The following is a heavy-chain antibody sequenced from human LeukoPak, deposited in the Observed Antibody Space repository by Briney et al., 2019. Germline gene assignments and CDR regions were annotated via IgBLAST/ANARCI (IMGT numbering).Heavy chain of an antibody. D-gene: IGHD3-10*01. CDR1: GFTFSSYW. CDR3: ARVLAYYGSGSYSYFDY. J-gene: IGHJ4*02. CDR2: RKQDGSEK. V-gene: IGHV3-7*03. Sequence: GGSLRLSCAASGFTFSSYWMSWVRQAPGKGQERVANRKQDGSEKYYVDSVKGRFTISRDNAKNSLYLQMNSLRAEDTAVYYCARVLAYYGSGSYSYFDYWGQGTLVTVSS.